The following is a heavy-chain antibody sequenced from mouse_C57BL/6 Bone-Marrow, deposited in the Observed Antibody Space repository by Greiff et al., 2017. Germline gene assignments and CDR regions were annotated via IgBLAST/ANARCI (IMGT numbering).Heavy chain of an antibody. CDR3: ASDPGPLYYSNWGFAY. V-gene: IGHV5-4*01. D-gene: IGHD2-5*01. Sequence: EVQVVESGGGLVKPGGSLKLSCAASGFTFSSYAMSWVRQTPEKRLEWVATISDGGGYTYYPDNVKGRFTFSRDNAKNNLYMQMSNLKSEDTAMYYCASDPGPLYYSNWGFAYWGQGTLVTVSA. CDR1: GFTFSSYA. CDR2: ISDGGGYT. J-gene: IGHJ3*01.